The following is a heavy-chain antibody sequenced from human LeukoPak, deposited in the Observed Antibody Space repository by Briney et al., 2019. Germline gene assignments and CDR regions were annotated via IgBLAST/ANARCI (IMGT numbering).Heavy chain of an antibody. V-gene: IGHV3-30-3*01. J-gene: IGHJ4*02. CDR2: ISYDGSNK. D-gene: IGHD1-20*01. Sequence: GGSLRLSCAASGFTFSSYAMHWVRQAPGKRLEWVAVISYDGSNKYYADSVKGRFTISRDNSKNTLYLQMNSLRAEDTAVYYCARSYNWNDGLFDYWGQGTLVTVSS. CDR3: ARSYNWNDGLFDY. CDR1: GFTFSSYA.